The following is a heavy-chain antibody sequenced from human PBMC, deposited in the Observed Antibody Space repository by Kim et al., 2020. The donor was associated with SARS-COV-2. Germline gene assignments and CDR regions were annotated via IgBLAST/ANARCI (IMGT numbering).Heavy chain of an antibody. Sequence: SETLSLTCTVSGGSISSSSYYWGWIRQPPGKGLEWIGSIYYSGSTYYNPSLKSRVTISVDTSKNQFSLKLSSVTAADTAVYYCAVYVLRYFDWLLPDYNWFDPWGQGTLVTVSS. CDR1: GGSISSSSYY. CDR3: AVYVLRYFDWLLPDYNWFDP. CDR2: IYYSGST. V-gene: IGHV4-39*01. J-gene: IGHJ5*02. D-gene: IGHD3-9*01.